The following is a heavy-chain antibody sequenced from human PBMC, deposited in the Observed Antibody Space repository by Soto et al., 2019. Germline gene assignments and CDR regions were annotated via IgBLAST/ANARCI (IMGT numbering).Heavy chain of an antibody. CDR3: ARDYYYYYYMDV. CDR1: GGSISSSSYY. V-gene: IGHV4-39*02. CDR2: IYYSGST. J-gene: IGHJ6*03. Sequence: SETLSLTCTVSGGSISSSSYYWGWIRQPPGKGLEWIGSIYYSGSTYYNPSLKSRVTISVDTSKNQFSLKLSSVTAADTAVYYCARDYYYYYYMDVWGKGTTVTVSS.